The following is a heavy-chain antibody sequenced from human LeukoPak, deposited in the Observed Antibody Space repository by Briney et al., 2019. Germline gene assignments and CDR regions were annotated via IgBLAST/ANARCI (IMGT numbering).Heavy chain of an antibody. V-gene: IGHV4-39*01. CDR2: MYYNGNP. Sequence: SETLSLTCTVSGDSISRTTFYWGWIRQPPGKGLEWIGSMYYNGNPYYKPSLKSRVTMSIDLSKNQFSLNLTSVTAADTAIYYCARGEYYDSSGFDYWGQGTLVTVSS. CDR1: GDSISRTTFY. J-gene: IGHJ4*02. CDR3: ARGEYYDSSGFDY. D-gene: IGHD3-22*01.